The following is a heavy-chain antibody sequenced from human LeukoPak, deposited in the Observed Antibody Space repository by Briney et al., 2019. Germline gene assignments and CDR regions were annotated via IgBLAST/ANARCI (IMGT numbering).Heavy chain of an antibody. CDR2: ISAYNGNT. V-gene: IGHV1-18*01. D-gene: IGHD7-27*01. Sequence: ASVKVSCKASGYTFTSYGISWVRQAPGQGLEWMGRISAYNGNTNYAQKLQGRVTMTTDTSTSTAYKELRSLRSDDTAVYYCARDERGTGDPFDYWGQGTLVTVSS. CDR3: ARDERGTGDPFDY. CDR1: GYTFTSYG. J-gene: IGHJ4*02.